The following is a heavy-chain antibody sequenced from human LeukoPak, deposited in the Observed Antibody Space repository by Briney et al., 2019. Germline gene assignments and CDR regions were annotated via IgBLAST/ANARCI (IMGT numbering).Heavy chain of an antibody. Sequence: SETLSLTCAVYGGSFSGYYWSWIRQPPGKGLEWIGEINHSGSTNYNPSLKSRVTISVDTSKNQFSLKLSSVTAADTAVYYCARGERFIVVTRRLAYNWFDPWGQGTLVTVSS. CDR3: ARGERFIVVTRRLAYNWFDP. J-gene: IGHJ5*02. CDR1: GGSFSGYY. CDR2: INHSGST. D-gene: IGHD5-12*01. V-gene: IGHV4-34*01.